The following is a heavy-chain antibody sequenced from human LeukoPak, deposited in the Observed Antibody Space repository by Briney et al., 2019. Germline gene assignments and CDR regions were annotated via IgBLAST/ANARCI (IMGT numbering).Heavy chain of an antibody. J-gene: IGHJ4*02. V-gene: IGHV4-59*12. CDR1: GGSFGNYY. Sequence: SETLSLTCTVSGGSFGNYYWSWIRQPPGKGLEWIGYIYDSGTTNYNPSLKSRVTISVDTATNQFSLKLSSVTAADTAVYYCASSAQVVVITLLFDYWGQGTLVTVSS. CDR2: IYDSGTT. D-gene: IGHD3-22*01. CDR3: ASSAQVVVITLLFDY.